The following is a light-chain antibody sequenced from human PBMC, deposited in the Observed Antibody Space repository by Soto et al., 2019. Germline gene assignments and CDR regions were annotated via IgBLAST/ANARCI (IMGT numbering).Light chain of an antibody. J-gene: IGLJ1*01. CDR1: SSDVGGYNY. Sequence: QSVLTQPASVSGSPGQSITISCTGTSSDVGGYNYVSWYQQHPGKAPKLLIYEDSNRPSGVSNRFSGSKSGNTASLTISGLQAEDEADYYCCSYVGASIYVFGTGTKLTVL. V-gene: IGLV2-14*01. CDR3: CSYVGASIYV. CDR2: EDS.